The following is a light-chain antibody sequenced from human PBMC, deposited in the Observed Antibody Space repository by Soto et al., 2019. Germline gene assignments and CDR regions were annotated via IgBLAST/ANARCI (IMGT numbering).Light chain of an antibody. V-gene: IGKV3-20*01. CDR2: GVS. Sequence: EIVFRESTGTLSFYPGERATLSCRVSQSVSSTYLAWYQQKPGQDPRLLIYGVSSRATGIPDRFSGSGSGTDVTLTISRLEPEDFAVYYCQQYSSSPVTFGGGTKVDI. CDR1: QSVSSTY. J-gene: IGKJ4*01. CDR3: QQYSSSPVT.